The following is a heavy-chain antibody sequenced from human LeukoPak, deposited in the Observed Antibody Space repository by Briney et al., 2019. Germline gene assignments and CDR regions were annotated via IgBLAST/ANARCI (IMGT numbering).Heavy chain of an antibody. CDR2: INWNGGST. V-gene: IGHV3-20*04. CDR1: GFTFDDYG. Sequence: SGGSLRLSCAASGFTFDDYGMSWVRQAPGKGLEWVSGINWNGGSTGYADSVKGRFTISRDNAKNSLYRQMNSLRAEDTALYYCARAAPPGFYYYYMDVWGKGTTVTVSS. CDR3: ARAAPPGFYYYYMDV. J-gene: IGHJ6*03. D-gene: IGHD1-14*01.